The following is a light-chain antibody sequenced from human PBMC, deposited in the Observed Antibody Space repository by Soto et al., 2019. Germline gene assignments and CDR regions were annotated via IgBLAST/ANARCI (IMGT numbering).Light chain of an antibody. Sequence: EIELTQSPGTLSLSPGERATLSCRASQSVSSNYLAWYQQRPGQAPRVLIYGASSRATDIPDRFSGSGSGTDFTLTISRLEPEDFAVYFCHHYGNSPPNTFGQGTKVEIK. V-gene: IGKV3-20*01. CDR1: QSVSSNY. CDR3: HHYGNSPPNT. J-gene: IGKJ2*01. CDR2: GAS.